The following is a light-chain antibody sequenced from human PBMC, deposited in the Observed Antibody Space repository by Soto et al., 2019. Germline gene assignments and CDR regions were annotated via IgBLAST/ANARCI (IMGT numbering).Light chain of an antibody. Sequence: EIVLTQSPATLSLSPGERATLSCRASQSVRRYLAWYQQKPGQAPRLLMYGASIRAAGVPDRFSGSGSGTEFTLTISRLEPEDFTVYYCHHYETFGQGTKVDI. J-gene: IGKJ1*01. CDR2: GAS. CDR3: HHYET. V-gene: IGKV3-20*01. CDR1: QSVRRY.